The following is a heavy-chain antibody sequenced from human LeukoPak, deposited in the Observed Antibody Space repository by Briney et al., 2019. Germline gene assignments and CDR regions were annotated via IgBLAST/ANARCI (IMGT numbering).Heavy chain of an antibody. CDR3: ARRPTGGGGLTGCTN. D-gene: IGHD3-9*01. Sequence: GGSLRLSCAASGFTFSDYYMSWIRQAPGKGLEWVSYISSSSSYTNYADSVKGRFTISRDNAKNSLYLQMNSLRAEDTAVYYCARRPTGGGGLTGCTNWGQGTLVTVSS. V-gene: IGHV3-11*06. CDR2: ISSSSSYT. J-gene: IGHJ4*02. CDR1: GFTFSDYY.